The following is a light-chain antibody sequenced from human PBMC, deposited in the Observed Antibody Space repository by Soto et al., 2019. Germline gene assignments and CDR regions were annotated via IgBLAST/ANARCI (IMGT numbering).Light chain of an antibody. CDR2: EVS. V-gene: IGLV2-14*01. J-gene: IGLJ1*01. Sequence: QSVLIQPASMSGSPGQSITISCTGTSRDVGGSNYVSWYQHHPHRAPKLLIYEVSYRPSGVSSRFSGSKSGNTASLTISGLQAEDEADYYCSSYTSSNTLEVFGVGTKVTVL. CDR1: SRDVGGSNY. CDR3: SSYTSSNTLEV.